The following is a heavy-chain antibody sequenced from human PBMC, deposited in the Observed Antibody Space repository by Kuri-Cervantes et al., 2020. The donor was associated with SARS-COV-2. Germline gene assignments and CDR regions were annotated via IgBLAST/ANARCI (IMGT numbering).Heavy chain of an antibody. CDR2: IRSKAYGGTT. CDR3: ASESGYSYGYDY. V-gene: IGHV3-49*04. Sequence: GGSLRLSCTASGFTFGDYAMSWVRQAPGKGLEWVGSIRSKAYGGTTEYAASVKGRFTISRDDSKSIAYLQMNSLRAEDTAVYYCASESGYSYGYDYWGQGTLVTVSS. CDR1: GFTFGDYA. D-gene: IGHD5-18*01. J-gene: IGHJ4*02.